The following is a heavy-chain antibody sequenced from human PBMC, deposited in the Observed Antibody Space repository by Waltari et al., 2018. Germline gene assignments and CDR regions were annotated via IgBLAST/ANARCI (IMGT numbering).Heavy chain of an antibody. J-gene: IGHJ6*02. CDR3: ARGRCISTWFCQYYGVDV. V-gene: IGHV4-34*01. Sequence: QVHLQQWGAGLLKPSETLSLTCGVYGGSFSGYYWSWIRQPPGKGLEWIGEINPSGRTNYTPSLKSRVTMSLDTSKSQFSLKLSSVTAADTAVYYCARGRCISTWFCQYYGVDVWGQGATVIVSS. CDR1: GGSFSGYY. D-gene: IGHD2-8*01. CDR2: INPSGRT.